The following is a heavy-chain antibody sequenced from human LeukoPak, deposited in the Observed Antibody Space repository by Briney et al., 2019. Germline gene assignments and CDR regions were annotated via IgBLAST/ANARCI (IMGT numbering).Heavy chain of an antibody. D-gene: IGHD3-22*01. CDR1: GFTVSSNY. J-gene: IGHJ4*02. CDR3: ASILLTYYYDSSGFDYYFDY. CDR2: IYSGGST. Sequence: GGSLRLSCAASGFTVSSNYMSWVRPAPGKGLEWVSVIYSGGSTYYADSVKGRFTISRDNSKNTLYLQMNSLRAEDTAVYYCASILLTYYYDSSGFDYYFDYWGQGTLVTVSS. V-gene: IGHV3-66*01.